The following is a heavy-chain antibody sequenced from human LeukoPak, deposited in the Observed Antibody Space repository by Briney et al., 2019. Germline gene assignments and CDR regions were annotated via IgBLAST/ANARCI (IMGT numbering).Heavy chain of an antibody. CDR2: IYYSGST. CDR3: ARHVSPTKDAFDI. Sequence: SETLSLTCTVSGGSISGYFWSWIRQPPGKGPEWIGSIYYSGSTYYNPSLKSRVTISVDTSKNQFSLKLSSVTAADTAVYYCARHVSPTKDAFDIWGQGTMVTVSS. J-gene: IGHJ3*02. D-gene: IGHD2-8*01. V-gene: IGHV4-59*05. CDR1: GGSISGYF.